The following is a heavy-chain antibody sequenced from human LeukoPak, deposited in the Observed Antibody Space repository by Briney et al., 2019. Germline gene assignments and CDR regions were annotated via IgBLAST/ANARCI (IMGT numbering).Heavy chain of an antibody. Sequence: SQTLSLTCTVSGGSISSGDYYWSWLRQHPGKGLEWIGYIYYSGSTYYNPSLKSRVTISVDTSKNQFSLKLSSVTAADTAVYYCARGGPNTWYFDLWGRGTLVTVSS. CDR2: IYYSGST. CDR1: GGSISSGDYY. CDR3: ARGGPNTWYFDL. V-gene: IGHV4-31*03. J-gene: IGHJ2*01.